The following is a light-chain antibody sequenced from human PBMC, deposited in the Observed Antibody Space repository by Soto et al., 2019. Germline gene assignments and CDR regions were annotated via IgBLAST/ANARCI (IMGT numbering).Light chain of an antibody. Sequence: DIQMTQSPSSLPASVGDRVTITCQASQDISNYLNWYQQKPGKAPKLLIYDASNLETGVPSRFSGSGSGTDFTFTISSLQPEDIATYYCQQYDNPPYTFGQGTKLEIK. CDR1: QDISNY. V-gene: IGKV1-33*01. J-gene: IGKJ2*01. CDR3: QQYDNPPYT. CDR2: DAS.